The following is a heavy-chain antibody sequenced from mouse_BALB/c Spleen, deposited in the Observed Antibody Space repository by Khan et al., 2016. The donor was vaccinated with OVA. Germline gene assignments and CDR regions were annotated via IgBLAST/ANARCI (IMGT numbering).Heavy chain of an antibody. V-gene: IGHV3-2*02. D-gene: IGHD3-1*01. CDR3: ARMSGEDFDF. Sequence: VQLKQSGPGLVKPSQSLSLTCTVTGYSITSDYAWSWIRQFPGNKLEWMGYISYSGNTNYNPSLKSRISVTRDTSKNQFFLQLHSVTTEDTATYYCARMSGEDFDFWGQGTTLTVSS. CDR2: ISYSGNT. CDR1: GYSITSDYA. J-gene: IGHJ2*01.